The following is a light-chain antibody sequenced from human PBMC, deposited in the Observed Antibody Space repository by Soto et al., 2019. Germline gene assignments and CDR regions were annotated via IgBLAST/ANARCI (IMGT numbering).Light chain of an antibody. CDR3: QQYGSSPLT. CDR2: GAS. V-gene: IGKV3-20*01. CDR1: QTVISSY. Sequence: EIVLTQSPGTLSLSPGERATLSCRASQTVISSYLAWYQQKPGQAPRLLISGASSRATGVPDRFRGSGSGTDFPLPINSLEAEDFAVYFCQQYGSSPLTFGGGTKVEIK. J-gene: IGKJ4*01.